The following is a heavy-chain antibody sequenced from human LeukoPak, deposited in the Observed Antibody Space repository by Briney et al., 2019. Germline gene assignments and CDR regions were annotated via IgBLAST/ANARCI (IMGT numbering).Heavy chain of an antibody. D-gene: IGHD2-21*02. CDR1: GGTFSSYA. CDR3: AVTPCGGDCYPDY. J-gene: IGHJ4*02. V-gene: IGHV1-69*05. CDR2: IIPIFGTA. Sequence: SVKVSCKASGGTFSSYAISWVRQAPGQGLEWMGRIIPIFGTANYAQKFQGRVTITTDESTSTAYMELSSLRSEDTAVYYYAVTPCGGDCYPDYWGQGTLVTVSS.